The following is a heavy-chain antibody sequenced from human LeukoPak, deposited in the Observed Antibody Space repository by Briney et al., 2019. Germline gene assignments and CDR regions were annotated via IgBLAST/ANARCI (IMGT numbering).Heavy chain of an antibody. J-gene: IGHJ5*02. D-gene: IGHD6-19*01. CDR3: TTDPGIAVAGFWFDP. CDR2: IKSKTDGGTT. Sequence: GGSLRLSCAASGFTFSNAWMSWVRQAPGKGLEWVGRIKSKTDGGTTDYAAPVKGRFTISRDDSKNTLYLQMNSPKTEDTAVYYRTTDPGIAVAGFWFDPWGQGTLVTVSS. V-gene: IGHV3-15*01. CDR1: GFTFSNAW.